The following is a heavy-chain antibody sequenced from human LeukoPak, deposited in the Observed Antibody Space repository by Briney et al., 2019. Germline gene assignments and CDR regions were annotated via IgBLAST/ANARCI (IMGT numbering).Heavy chain of an antibody. CDR2: IIPIFGTA. Sequence: SVKVSCKASGGTFSSYAISWVRQAPGQGLEWMGGIIPIFGTANYAQKFQGRVTITADESTSTAYMELSSLRSEDTAVYYCARERGYSYGSFDYWGQGTLVTVSS. V-gene: IGHV1-69*13. D-gene: IGHD5-18*01. CDR1: GGTFSSYA. CDR3: ARERGYSYGSFDY. J-gene: IGHJ4*02.